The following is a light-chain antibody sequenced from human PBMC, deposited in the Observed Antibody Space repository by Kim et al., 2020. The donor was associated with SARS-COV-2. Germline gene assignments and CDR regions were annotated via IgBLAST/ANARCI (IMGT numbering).Light chain of an antibody. Sequence: GQSVTIFCTGTSSDVGGYDYVSWYQQHPGKVPKLMIYDVNRRPSGVPDRFSGSKSGNTASLTISGLQPDDEADYYCCSYAGRFSAVFGGGTKLTVL. J-gene: IGLJ2*01. CDR1: SSDVGGYDY. V-gene: IGLV2-11*03. CDR3: CSYAGRFSAV. CDR2: DVN.